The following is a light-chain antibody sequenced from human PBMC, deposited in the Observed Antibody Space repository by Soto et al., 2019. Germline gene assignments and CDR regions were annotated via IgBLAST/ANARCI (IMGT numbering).Light chain of an antibody. CDR2: GVS. CDR1: QSVSSK. J-gene: IGKJ2*01. Sequence: EIVMTQSPATLSVSPGERATLSCRASQSVSSKLAWFQQKPGQAPSLLIYGVSTRAIGVPVRFSGSGSGTEFTLTIKSLHSEDFAVYYCQQYNNWPHTFGQGTKVDIK. V-gene: IGKV3-15*01. CDR3: QQYNNWPHT.